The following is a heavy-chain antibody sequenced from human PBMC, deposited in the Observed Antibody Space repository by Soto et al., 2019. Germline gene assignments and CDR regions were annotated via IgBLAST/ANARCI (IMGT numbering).Heavy chain of an antibody. CDR1: GGSFNMYA. V-gene: IGHV1-69*01. D-gene: IGHD3-16*01. CDR2: IIPIFDAP. J-gene: IGHJ4*02. Sequence: QVELVQSGAQVKKPGSAVKVSCKASGGSFNMYAMNWVRQAPGHGLEWMGGIIPIFDAPRYSEQFQGRVTNTVDESKSTAYMELSSLRSDDTAIYYCTRAIGSGGVMGGFDYWGQGTLVTVSS. CDR3: TRAIGSGGVMGGFDY.